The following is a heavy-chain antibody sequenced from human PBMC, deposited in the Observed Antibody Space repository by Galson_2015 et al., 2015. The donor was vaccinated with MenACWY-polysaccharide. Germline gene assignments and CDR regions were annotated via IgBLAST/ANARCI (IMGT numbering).Heavy chain of an antibody. Sequence: SLRLSCAGSGVTFSSYGMGWVRQAPGKGLEWVANIKKDGSEKYYVDSVKGRFTISRDNAKNSLYLQMHSLRAEDTAVYSCARGHYGMDVWGQGTTVTVSS. V-gene: IGHV3-7*01. CDR2: IKKDGSEK. CDR3: ARGHYGMDV. CDR1: GVTFSSYG. J-gene: IGHJ6*02.